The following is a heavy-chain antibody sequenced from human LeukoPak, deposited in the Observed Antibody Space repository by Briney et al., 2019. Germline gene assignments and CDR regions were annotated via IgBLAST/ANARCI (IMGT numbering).Heavy chain of an antibody. CDR2: IYYSGST. Sequence: SETLSLTCTVSGGSISSSSYYWGWIRQPPGKGLEWIGSIYYSGSTYYNPSLKSRVTISVDTSKNQFSLKLSSVTAADTAVYYCARQFGEFIPWDRYTNWYFDLWGRGTLVTVSS. CDR1: GGSISSSSYY. D-gene: IGHD3-10*01. V-gene: IGHV4-39*07. CDR3: ARQFGEFIPWDRYTNWYFDL. J-gene: IGHJ2*01.